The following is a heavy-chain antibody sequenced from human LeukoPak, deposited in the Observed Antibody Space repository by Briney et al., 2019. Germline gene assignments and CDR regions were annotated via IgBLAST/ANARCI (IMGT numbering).Heavy chain of an antibody. CDR1: GFPFSNYF. CDR3: ARPQTSSSSTASLGY. CDR2: IGSSGYTI. D-gene: IGHD6-6*01. Sequence: PGGSLRLSCAASGFPFSNYFMSWIRQAPGKGLEWISYIGSSGYTIYYSDSVKGRFTISRDNAKNSLYLQMDRLRAEDTAIYYCARPQTSSSSTASLGYWGQGTLVTVSS. V-gene: IGHV3-11*01. J-gene: IGHJ4*02.